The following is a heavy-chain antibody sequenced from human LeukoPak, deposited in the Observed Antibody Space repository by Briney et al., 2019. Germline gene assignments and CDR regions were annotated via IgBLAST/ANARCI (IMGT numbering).Heavy chain of an antibody. CDR3: AKDLGTTVTTDGGHSFDY. J-gene: IGHJ4*02. Sequence: GGSLRLSCAASGFTFSSYEMNWVRQAPGKGLEGVSYISSSGSTIYYADSVKGRFTLSRDNSKNTLYLQMNSLRAEDTAVYYCAKDLGTTVTTDGGHSFDYWGQGTLVTVSS. D-gene: IGHD4-17*01. CDR1: GFTFSSYE. CDR2: ISSSGSTI. V-gene: IGHV3-48*03.